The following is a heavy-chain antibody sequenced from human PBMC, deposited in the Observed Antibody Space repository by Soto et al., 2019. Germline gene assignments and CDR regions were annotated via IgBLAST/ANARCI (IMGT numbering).Heavy chain of an antibody. CDR2: INHSGST. V-gene: IGHV4-34*01. CDR3: ARDKITGLFDY. Sequence: QVQLQQWGAGLLKPSETLSLTWAVYGGSFSGYYWTWIRQPQGTGLEWIGEINHSGSTNYNPSLKSRSTISVDTSNNQFSLKLTSVTAADTAVYYCARDKITGLFDYWGQGTLVTVSS. D-gene: IGHD1-20*01. CDR1: GGSFSGYY. J-gene: IGHJ4*02.